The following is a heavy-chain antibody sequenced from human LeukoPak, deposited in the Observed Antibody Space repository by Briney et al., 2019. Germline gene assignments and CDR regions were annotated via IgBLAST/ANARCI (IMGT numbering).Heavy chain of an antibody. CDR1: GYTFTGYY. CDR3: ARGGDYYDSSGQDY. D-gene: IGHD3-22*01. CDR2: INPNSGGT. Sequence: ASVKVSCKASGYTFTGYYMHWVRQAPGQGLEWMGRINPNSGGTKYAQKFQGRVTMTRDTSISTAYMELSRLRSDDTAVYYCARGGDYYDSSGQDYWGQGTLVTVSS. J-gene: IGHJ4*02. V-gene: IGHV1-2*06.